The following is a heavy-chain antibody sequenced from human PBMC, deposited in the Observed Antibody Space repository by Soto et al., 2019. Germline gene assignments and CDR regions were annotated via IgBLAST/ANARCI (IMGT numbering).Heavy chain of an antibody. CDR1: GFSFSTYS. Sequence: EVQVVESGGGLVKPGGSLRLSCAASGFSFSTYSMSWVRQAPGKGLEWVPSITSSSNYIHYTDSVKGRFTISRDNAKSSLYLQMNSLRGEDTGVYYCARDTNFYASGSGVDYWGQGTLVTVSS. D-gene: IGHD3-10*01. J-gene: IGHJ4*02. V-gene: IGHV3-21*01. CDR2: ITSSSNYI. CDR3: ARDTNFYASGSGVDY.